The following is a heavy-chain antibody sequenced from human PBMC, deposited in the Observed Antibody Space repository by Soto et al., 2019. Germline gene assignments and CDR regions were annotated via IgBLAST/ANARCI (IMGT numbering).Heavy chain of an antibody. CDR3: ARGGWPQPNYFDY. J-gene: IGHJ4*02. Sequence: ASVKVSCKVSGYILTELSMHWVRQAPGKGLEWMGGFDLEDGETIYAQKFQGRVTITADESTSTAYMELSSLRSEDTAVYYCARGGWPQPNYFDYWGQGTLVTVSS. CDR2: FDLEDGET. V-gene: IGHV1-24*01. CDR1: GYILTELS. D-gene: IGHD1-1*01.